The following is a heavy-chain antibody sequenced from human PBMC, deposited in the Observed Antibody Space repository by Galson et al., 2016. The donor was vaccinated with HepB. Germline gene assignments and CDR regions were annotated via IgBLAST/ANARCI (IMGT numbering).Heavy chain of an antibody. CDR2: IYPGDSDT. CDR1: GYSFSSYW. Sequence: QSGAEVKKPGESLKISCKGSGYSFSSYWIGWVRQMPGKGLEWMGIIYPGDSDTRYSPSFQGQVTIPTDKSIRTAYLQWNSLKASDTAMYYCARVNPEIVVVPAAIRYSYYYGMDVWGQGTTVTVSS. CDR3: ARVNPEIVVVPAAIRYSYYYGMDV. D-gene: IGHD2-2*02. J-gene: IGHJ6*02. V-gene: IGHV5-51*03.